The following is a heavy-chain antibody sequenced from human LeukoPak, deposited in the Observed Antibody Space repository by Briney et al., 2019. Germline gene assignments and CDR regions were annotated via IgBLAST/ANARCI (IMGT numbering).Heavy chain of an antibody. Sequence: GGSLRLSCAASGFTVSSIYMSWVRQAPGKGLEWVSVLYSDVSTYYADSVKGRFTISRLNSKNTLYLQMNSLRAEDTAVYYCARMDSATYFDYWSQGTLVSVSS. D-gene: IGHD1-26*01. J-gene: IGHJ4*02. V-gene: IGHV3-53*04. CDR3: ARMDSATYFDY. CDR2: LYSDVST. CDR1: GFTVSSIY.